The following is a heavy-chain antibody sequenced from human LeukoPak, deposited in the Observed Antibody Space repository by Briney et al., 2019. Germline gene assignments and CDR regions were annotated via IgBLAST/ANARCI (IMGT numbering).Heavy chain of an antibody. Sequence: PGASLRLSCAASGFTFSSYAMSWVRQAAGKGREWVSAISGSGGSTYYADSVKGRFTISRDNSKNTLYLQMNSLRADDTAVYYCAKGRFEIAAAGGNFDYWGQGTLVTVSS. J-gene: IGHJ4*02. V-gene: IGHV3-23*01. CDR2: ISGSGGST. CDR1: GFTFSSYA. CDR3: AKGRFEIAAAGGNFDY. D-gene: IGHD6-13*01.